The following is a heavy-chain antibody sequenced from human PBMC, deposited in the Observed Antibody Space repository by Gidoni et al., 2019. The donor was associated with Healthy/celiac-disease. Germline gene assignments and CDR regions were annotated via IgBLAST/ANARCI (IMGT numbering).Heavy chain of an antibody. D-gene: IGHD1-26*01. CDR3: ARGNWELPLEGMDV. Sequence: QVQRVQSGAEVKQPAASVMVSCKASGYTCTGYYMHWLRQAPGQGLEWMGWINPNSGGANYAQKFQGRVTMTRETSIRTAYMELGRLRADDTAVYYCARGNWELPLEGMDVWGQGTTVTVSS. V-gene: IGHV1-2*02. J-gene: IGHJ6*02. CDR2: INPNSGGA. CDR1: GYTCTGYY.